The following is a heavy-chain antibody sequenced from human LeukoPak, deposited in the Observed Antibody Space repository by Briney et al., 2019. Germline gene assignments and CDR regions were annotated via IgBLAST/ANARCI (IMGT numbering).Heavy chain of an antibody. CDR3: ARMPGRNRYDFWSGYYTRWFDP. V-gene: IGHV1-18*01. Sequence: ASVKVSCKASGYTFTSYGISWVRQAPGQGLEWMGWISAYNGNTNYAQKLQGRVTMTTDTSTSTAYMELRSLRSDDTAVYYCARMPGRNRYDFWSGYYTRWFDPWGQGTLVTVSS. D-gene: IGHD3-3*01. CDR1: GYTFTSYG. J-gene: IGHJ5*02. CDR2: ISAYNGNT.